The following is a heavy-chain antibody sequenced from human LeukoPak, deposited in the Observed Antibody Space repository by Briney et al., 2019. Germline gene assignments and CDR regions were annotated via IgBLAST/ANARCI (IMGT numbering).Heavy chain of an antibody. V-gene: IGHV1-18*04. D-gene: IGHD6-13*01. CDR3: ARGVSLYSSSWPLDY. J-gene: IGHJ4*02. Sequence: ASVTVSCKASGYTFTSYGISWVRQAPGQGLEWMGWISAYNGNTNYAQKLQGRVTMTTDTSTSTAYMELRSLRSDDTAVYYCARGVSLYSSSWPLDYWGQGTLVTVSS. CDR1: GYTFTSYG. CDR2: ISAYNGNT.